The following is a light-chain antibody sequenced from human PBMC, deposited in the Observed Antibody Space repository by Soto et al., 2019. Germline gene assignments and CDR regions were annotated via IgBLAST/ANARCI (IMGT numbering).Light chain of an antibody. V-gene: IGKV3D-20*02. Sequence: EIVLTQSPATLSLSPGERATLSCRASQSVAVSYLAWYQQKPGQAPRLLIHGASTRATGIPARFSGSGSGTDFTLTISSLEPEDFAVYYCQQRINWPITFGQGTRLEIK. CDR3: QQRINWPIT. CDR2: GAS. CDR1: QSVAVSY. J-gene: IGKJ5*01.